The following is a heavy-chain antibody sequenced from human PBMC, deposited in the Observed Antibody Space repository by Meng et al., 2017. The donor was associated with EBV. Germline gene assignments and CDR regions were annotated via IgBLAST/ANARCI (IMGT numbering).Heavy chain of an antibody. Sequence: QVQLGESGAEVKKPGYSVKVSCKSSGGNFSSYAISWVRQAPGQGLEWMGGIIPIFGTANYAQKFQGRVTITADKSTSTAYMELSSLRSEDTAVYYCARAEIAAAGRLDYWGQGTLVTVSS. V-gene: IGHV1-69*06. J-gene: IGHJ4*02. CDR2: IIPIFGTA. D-gene: IGHD6-13*01. CDR3: ARAEIAAAGRLDY. CDR1: GGNFSSYA.